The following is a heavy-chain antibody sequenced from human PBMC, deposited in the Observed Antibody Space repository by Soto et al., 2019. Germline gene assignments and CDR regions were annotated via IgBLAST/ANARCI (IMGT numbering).Heavy chain of an antibody. Sequence: GESLKISCKASGYIFIDYWIGWVRQMPGKGLEWMGIVYPRDSDTRYSPSFQGQVTISADRSTGTAFLQWRSLKASDTALYYCARPPLPGYSIHFNSWGQGALVTVSS. V-gene: IGHV5-51*01. CDR2: VYPRDSDT. CDR3: ARPPLPGYSIHFNS. D-gene: IGHD2-15*01. CDR1: GYIFIDYW. J-gene: IGHJ4*02.